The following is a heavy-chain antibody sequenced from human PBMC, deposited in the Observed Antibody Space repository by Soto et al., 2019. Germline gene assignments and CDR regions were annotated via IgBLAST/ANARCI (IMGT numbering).Heavy chain of an antibody. D-gene: IGHD3-9*01. J-gene: IGHJ6*03. CDR3: ARNFMVGILPYFGYMYV. V-gene: IGHV4-34*01. CDR1: GGSFSGYY. Sequence: SETLSLTCAVYGGSFSGYYWSWIRQPPGKGLEWIGEINHSGSTNYNPTLKRRVTISLDTSKNQFSLKLSSVTAADTAVYYCARNFMVGILPYFGYMYVWGKGTTVTVSS. CDR2: INHSGST.